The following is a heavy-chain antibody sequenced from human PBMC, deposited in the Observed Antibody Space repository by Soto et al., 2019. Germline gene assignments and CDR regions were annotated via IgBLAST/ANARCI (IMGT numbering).Heavy chain of an antibody. CDR2: IRSKAYGGTT. Sequence: EVQLVESGGGLVQPGRSLRLSCTASGFTFGDYAMSWFRQAPGKGLEWVGFIRSKAYGGTTEYAASVKGRFTISRDNSKSIAYLQMNSLKTEDTAVYYCTRISLSPDSSSWYYFDYWGQGTLVTVSS. V-gene: IGHV3-49*03. CDR3: TRISLSPDSSSWYYFDY. J-gene: IGHJ4*02. CDR1: GFTFGDYA. D-gene: IGHD6-13*01.